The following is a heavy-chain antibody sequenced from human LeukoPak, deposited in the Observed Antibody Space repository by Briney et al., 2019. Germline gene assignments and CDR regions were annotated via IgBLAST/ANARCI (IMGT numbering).Heavy chain of an antibody. J-gene: IGHJ4*02. D-gene: IGHD1-14*01. V-gene: IGHV3-48*01. CDR1: GFAFSRSW. CDR2: IRSSSRTI. CDR3: ARDGVGRIPEMSAPDY. Sequence: GGSLRLSCVASGFAFSRSWMSWVRQAPGKGVEWISYIRSSSRTIYYADSVKGRFPIPRDNAKNSLFLQMNGLRAEDTAVYYCARDGVGRIPEMSAPDYWGQGTLVTVSS.